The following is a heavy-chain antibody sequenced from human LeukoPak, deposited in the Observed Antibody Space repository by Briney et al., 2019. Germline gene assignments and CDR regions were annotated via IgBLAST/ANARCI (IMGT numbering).Heavy chain of an antibody. D-gene: IGHD6-13*01. CDR3: ARRVAAAGTNWFDP. V-gene: IGHV5-51*01. J-gene: IGHJ5*02. CDR1: GYSFTSYW. Sequence: TWESLKISCKGSGYSFTSYWIGWVRQMPGKGLEWMGIIYPGDSDTRYSPSFQGQVTISADKSISTAYLQWSSLKASDTAMYYCARRVAAAGTNWFDPWGQGTLVTVSS. CDR2: IYPGDSDT.